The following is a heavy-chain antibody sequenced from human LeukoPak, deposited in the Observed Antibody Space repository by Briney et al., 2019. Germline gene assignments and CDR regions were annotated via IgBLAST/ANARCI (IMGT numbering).Heavy chain of an antibody. Sequence: GESLKISCKGSGYSFTSYWISWVRQMPGKGLEWMGRIDPSDSYTNYSPSFQGHVTISPDKSISTAYLQWTSLKASDTAMYYCARHTTVAGPFDYWGQGTLVTVSS. CDR2: IDPSDSYT. CDR1: GYSFTSYW. J-gene: IGHJ4*02. V-gene: IGHV5-10-1*01. CDR3: ARHTTVAGPFDY. D-gene: IGHD6-19*01.